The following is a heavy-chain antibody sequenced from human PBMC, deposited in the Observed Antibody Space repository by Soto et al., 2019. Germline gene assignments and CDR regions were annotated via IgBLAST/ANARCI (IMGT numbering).Heavy chain of an antibody. Sequence: GGSLRLSCAASGFTFSSYAMSWVRQAPGKGLEWVSAISGSGGITYYADSVKGRFTISRDTSKNTLYLQMTSLRAEDTAVYYCAQFPPHTMIVAVQKNEDDYWGQGTLVTVSS. CDR2: ISGSGGIT. V-gene: IGHV3-23*01. CDR1: GFTFSSYA. J-gene: IGHJ4*02. D-gene: IGHD3-22*01. CDR3: AQFPPHTMIVAVQKNEDDY.